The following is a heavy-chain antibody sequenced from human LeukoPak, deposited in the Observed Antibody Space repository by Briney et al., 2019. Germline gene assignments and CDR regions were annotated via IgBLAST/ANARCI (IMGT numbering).Heavy chain of an antibody. CDR1: GDSVSSNSAA. D-gene: IGHD5-24*01. J-gene: IGHJ3*02. V-gene: IGHV6-1*01. CDR2: TYYRSKWYN. Sequence: SQILSLTCALSGDSVSSNSAAWNWIRQSPSRGLEWLGRTYYRSKWYNDYAVSVKSRITINPDTSKNQFSLQLNSVTPEDTAVYYCARESVILATMSDAFDIWGQGTMVTVSS. CDR3: ARESVILATMSDAFDI.